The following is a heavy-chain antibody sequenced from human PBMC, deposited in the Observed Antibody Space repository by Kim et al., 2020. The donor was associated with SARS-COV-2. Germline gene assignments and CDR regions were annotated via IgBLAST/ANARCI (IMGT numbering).Heavy chain of an antibody. CDR2: IDPNSGGT. CDR3: ATTTKDL. D-gene: IGHD4-17*01. Sequence: ASVKVSCKGSGYTFTGYYVHWVRQAPGQGLEWMGRIDPNSGGTNFAQKFQGRVTMTRDTSISTAYMELIRLTSDDTAVYYCATTTKDLWGRGTLVTVSS. V-gene: IGHV1-2*06. CDR1: GYTFTGYY. J-gene: IGHJ2*01.